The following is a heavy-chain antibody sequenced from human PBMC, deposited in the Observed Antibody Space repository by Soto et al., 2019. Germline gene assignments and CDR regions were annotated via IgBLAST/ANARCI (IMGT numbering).Heavy chain of an antibody. Sequence: EVQLVQSGAEVKKPGESLRISCKGSGYSFTSYWISWVRQMPGKGLEWMGRIDPSDSYTNYSPSFQGHVTISADKSISTAYLQWSSLKASDTAMYYCARHPIVAEGSYYGMDVWGQGTTVTVSS. CDR3: ARHPIVAEGSYYGMDV. CDR2: IDPSDSYT. CDR1: GYSFTSYW. D-gene: IGHD2-15*01. V-gene: IGHV5-10-1*03. J-gene: IGHJ6*02.